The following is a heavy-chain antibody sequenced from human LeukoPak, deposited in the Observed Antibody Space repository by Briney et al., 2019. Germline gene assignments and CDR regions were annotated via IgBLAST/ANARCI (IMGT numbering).Heavy chain of an antibody. Sequence: GGSLRLSCAASGFTFSSYAMHWVRQAPGKGLEWVAVISYDGSNKYYADSVKGRFTISRDNSKNTLYLQMNSLRAEDTAVYYCARVDGDLYWYFDLWGRGTLVTVSS. CDR1: GFTFSSYA. D-gene: IGHD3-10*01. CDR3: ARVDGDLYWYFDL. V-gene: IGHV3-30*14. CDR2: ISYDGSNK. J-gene: IGHJ2*01.